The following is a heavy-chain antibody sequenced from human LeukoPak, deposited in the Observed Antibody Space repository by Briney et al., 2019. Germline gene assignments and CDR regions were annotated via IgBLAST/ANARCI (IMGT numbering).Heavy chain of an antibody. CDR2: INHSGST. Sequence: SETLPLTCTVSGGSISSSSYYWGWIRQPPGKGLEWIGEINHSGSTNYNPSLKSRVTISVDTSKNQFSLKLSSVTAADTAVYYCARAPSVLRFLEWSSKYYFDYWGQGTLVTVSS. V-gene: IGHV4-39*07. CDR1: GGSISSSSYY. J-gene: IGHJ4*02. CDR3: ARAPSVLRFLEWSSKYYFDY. D-gene: IGHD3-3*01.